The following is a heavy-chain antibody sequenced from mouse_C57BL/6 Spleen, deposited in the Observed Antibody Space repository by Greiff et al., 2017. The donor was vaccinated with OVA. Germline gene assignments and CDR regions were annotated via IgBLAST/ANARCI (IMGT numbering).Heavy chain of an antibody. J-gene: IGHJ4*01. D-gene: IGHD1-1*01. Sequence: QVQLQQPGAELVKPGASVKMSCKASGYTFTSYWITWVKQRPGQGLEWIGDIYPGSGSTNYNEKFKSKATLTVDTSSSTAYMQLSSLTSEDSAVYYCARRYYGSSPDYYAMDYWGQGTSVTVSS. CDR2: IYPGSGST. CDR1: GYTFTSYW. CDR3: ARRYYGSSPDYYAMDY. V-gene: IGHV1-55*01.